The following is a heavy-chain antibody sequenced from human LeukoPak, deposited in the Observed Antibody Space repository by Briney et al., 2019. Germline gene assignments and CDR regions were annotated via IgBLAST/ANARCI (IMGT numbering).Heavy chain of an antibody. J-gene: IGHJ5*02. D-gene: IGHD6-13*01. CDR3: ASSPAYSSSWYAIDT. CDR1: GVIVSNYD. CDR2: IGTAGDT. V-gene: IGHV3-13*01. Sequence: PGGSLRLSCAASGVIVSNYDMHWVRQSAGKGLEWVPGIGTAGDTYYPGSVKGRFTISRENAKNSLYLHMNSLSAGDTAMYYCASSPAYSSSWYAIDTWGQGTLVTVSS.